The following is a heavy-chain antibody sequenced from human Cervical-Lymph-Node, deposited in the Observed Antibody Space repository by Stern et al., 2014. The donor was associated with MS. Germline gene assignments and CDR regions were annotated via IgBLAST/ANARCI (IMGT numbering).Heavy chain of an antibody. Sequence: EVQLVESGGGLVKPGGTLRLSCAASGFTFSSYSMNWVRKAPGKGLEWVSYISSSSSTIYYADSVKGRFTISRDNAKNSLYLQMNSLRDEDTAVYYCAREDELXXXXWGQGTLVTVSS. J-gene: IGHJ4*02. V-gene: IGHV3-48*02. CDR3: AREDELXXXX. CDR1: GFTFSSYS. CDR2: ISSSSSTI. D-gene: IGHD1-26*01.